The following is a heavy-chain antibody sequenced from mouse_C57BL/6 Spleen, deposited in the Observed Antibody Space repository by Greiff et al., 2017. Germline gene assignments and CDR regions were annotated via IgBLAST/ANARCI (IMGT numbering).Heavy chain of an antibody. V-gene: IGHV1-50*01. D-gene: IGHD1-1*01. CDR3: ARPPHYYGSSYWYFDV. J-gene: IGHJ1*03. CDR2: IDPSDSYT. CDR1: GYTFTSYW. Sequence: QVQLKQPGAELVKPGASVKLSCKASGYTFTSYWMQWVKQRPGQGLEWIGEIDPSDSYTNYNQKFKGKATLTVDTSSSTAYMQLSSLTSEDSAVYYCARPPHYYGSSYWYFDVWGTGTTVTVSS.